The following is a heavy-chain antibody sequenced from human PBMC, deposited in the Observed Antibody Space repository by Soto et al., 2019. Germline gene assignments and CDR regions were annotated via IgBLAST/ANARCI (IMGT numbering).Heavy chain of an antibody. D-gene: IGHD1-1*01. J-gene: IGHJ5*02. V-gene: IGHV2-5*02. Sequence: QITLKESGPTLVEPTQTLTLTCTFSGFSLSTSGVGVGWVRQSPGKALEWLAFIYWDDDKRSSPSLKSRLTITQDTAKTQVVLTMTDTDPVDTATYFCAHRSPTGGCWKEGWFDPLGEGTLVTVSS. CDR3: AHRSPTGGCWKEGWFDP. CDR2: IYWDDDK. CDR1: GFSLSTSGVG.